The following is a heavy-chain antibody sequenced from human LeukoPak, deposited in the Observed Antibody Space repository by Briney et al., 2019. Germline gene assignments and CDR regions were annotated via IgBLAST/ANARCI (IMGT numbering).Heavy chain of an antibody. J-gene: IGHJ3*02. D-gene: IGHD2-8*01. V-gene: IGHV4-59*11. Sequence: SEILSLTCTISGDSISTHYWTWIRQSPGKGLEWIGYVSSIGLTNYNPSLKSRVTISVDTSKNHFSLRLRSLTAADTAVYYCARDLTTVTKGFDIWGQGTVVTVSS. CDR3: ARDLTTVTKGFDI. CDR2: VSSIGLT. CDR1: GDSISTHY.